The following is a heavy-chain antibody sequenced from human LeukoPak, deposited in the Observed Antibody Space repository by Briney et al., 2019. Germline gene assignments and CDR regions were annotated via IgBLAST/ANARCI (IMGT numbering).Heavy chain of an antibody. CDR3: AKGGATVIDY. CDR1: GFTFSSYG. Sequence: GGSLRLSCAASGFTFSSYGIHWVRQAPGKGLEWVAVISYDGSNKYYADSVKGRFTISRDNAKNTLYLQMNSLRAEDTAVYYCAKGGATVIDYWSQGTLVTVSS. V-gene: IGHV3-30*18. J-gene: IGHJ4*02. CDR2: ISYDGSNK. D-gene: IGHD4-17*01.